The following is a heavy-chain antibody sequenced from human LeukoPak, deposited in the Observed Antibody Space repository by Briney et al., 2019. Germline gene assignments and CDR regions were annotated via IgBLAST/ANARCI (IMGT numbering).Heavy chain of an antibody. V-gene: IGHV4-34*01. CDR3: ARVLFTYYYDSSGYWDAFDI. D-gene: IGHD3-22*01. J-gene: IGHJ3*02. Sequence: SETLSLTCAVYGGSFSGYYWSWIRQPPGKGLEWIGEINHSGSTYYNPSLKSRVTISVDTSKNQFSLKLSSVTAADTAVYYCARVLFTYYYDSSGYWDAFDIWGQGTMVTVSS. CDR1: GGSFSGYY. CDR2: INHSGST.